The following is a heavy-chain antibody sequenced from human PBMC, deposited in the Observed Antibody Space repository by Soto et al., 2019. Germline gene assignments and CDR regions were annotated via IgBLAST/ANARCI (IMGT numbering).Heavy chain of an antibody. J-gene: IGHJ3*02. CDR2: ISGSGGST. D-gene: IGHD3-22*01. V-gene: IGHV3-23*01. Sequence: PGGSLILSCAASGFTFSSYSMSLVRPAPGKGLEWVSAISGSGGSTYYADSVKGRFTISRDNSKNTLYLQMNSPRAEDTAVYYCAKDGNYYDSSGLASDDAFDIWGQGTMVTVSS. CDR3: AKDGNYYDSSGLASDDAFDI. CDR1: GFTFSSYS.